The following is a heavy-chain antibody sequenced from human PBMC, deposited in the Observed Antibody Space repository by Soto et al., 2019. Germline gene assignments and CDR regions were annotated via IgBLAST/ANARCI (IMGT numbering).Heavy chain of an antibody. Sequence: GGSLRLSCAASGFTFSSYSMNWVRQAPGEGLEWVSSISSSSSYIYYADSVKGRFTISRDNAKNSPYLQMNSLRAEDTAVYYCARDPRSTYYDFWSGYSYFDYWGQGALVTVPS. D-gene: IGHD3-3*01. CDR1: GFTFSSYS. V-gene: IGHV3-21*01. CDR3: ARDPRSTYYDFWSGYSYFDY. J-gene: IGHJ4*02. CDR2: ISSSSSYI.